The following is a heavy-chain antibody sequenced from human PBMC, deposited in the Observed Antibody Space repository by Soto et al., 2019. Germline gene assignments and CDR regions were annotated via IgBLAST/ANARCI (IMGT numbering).Heavy chain of an antibody. CDR3: ARVNPGNNLYYFNGLDV. D-gene: IGHD1-1*01. CDR1: GLNSGIYA. CDR2: ISYEGSNK. Sequence: SLTPSCPASGLNSGIYAIHWVRQAPGKGLEWVALISYEGSNKYYADSVKGRFTISRDNSKSTLFLQMDILRLEDTGVYYCARVNPGNNLYYFNGLDVWGQGTSVTVSS. V-gene: IGHV3-30-3*01. J-gene: IGHJ6*02.